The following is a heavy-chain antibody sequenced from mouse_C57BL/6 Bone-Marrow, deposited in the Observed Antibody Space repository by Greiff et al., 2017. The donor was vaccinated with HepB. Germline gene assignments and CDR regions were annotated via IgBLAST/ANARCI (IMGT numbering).Heavy chain of an antibody. D-gene: IGHD2-2*01. CDR1: GYTFTDYY. Sequence: VQLQQSGPVLVKPGASVKMSCKASGYTFTDYYMNWVKQSHGKSLEWIGVINPYNGGTSYNQKFKGKATLTVDKSSSTAYMELNSLTSEDSAVYYCASMVTTPWFAYWGQGTLVTVSA. J-gene: IGHJ3*01. CDR3: ASMVTTPWFAY. CDR2: INPYNGGT. V-gene: IGHV1-19*01.